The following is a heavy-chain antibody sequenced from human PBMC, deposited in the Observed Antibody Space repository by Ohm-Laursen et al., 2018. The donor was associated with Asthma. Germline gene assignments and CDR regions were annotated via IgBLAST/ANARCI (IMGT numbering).Heavy chain of an antibody. CDR3: ARVGYYYGSGSYYVGPFDYYYYGMDV. Sequence: SETLSLTCTVSGGSISSSSYYWGWIRQPPGKGLEWIGSIYYSGSTYYNPSLKSRVTISVDTSKNQFSLKLSSVTAADTAVYYCARVGYYYGSGSYYVGPFDYYYYGMDVWGQGTTVTVSS. V-gene: IGHV4-39*07. CDR1: GGSISSSSYY. CDR2: IYYSGST. D-gene: IGHD3-10*01. J-gene: IGHJ6*02.